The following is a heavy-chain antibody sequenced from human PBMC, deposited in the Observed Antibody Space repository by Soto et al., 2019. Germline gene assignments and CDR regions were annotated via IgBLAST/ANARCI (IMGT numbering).Heavy chain of an antibody. D-gene: IGHD1-26*01. CDR3: AKAVGDY. CDR2: FSGSGGAT. V-gene: IGHV3-23*01. Sequence: GGSLRLSCAASGFIASNYAMSWVRQAPGKGLEWVSGFSGSGGATFYADSVKGRFTISRDSSKNTIYLQMDRLRADDTAVYYCAKAVGDYWGRGTLVTVSS. J-gene: IGHJ4*02. CDR1: GFIASNYA.